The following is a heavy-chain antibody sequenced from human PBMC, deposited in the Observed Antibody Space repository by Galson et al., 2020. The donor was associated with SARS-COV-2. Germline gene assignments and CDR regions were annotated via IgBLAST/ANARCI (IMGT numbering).Heavy chain of an antibody. CDR2: ISGSGVNT. D-gene: IGHD4-17*01. J-gene: IGHJ3*02. V-gene: IGHV3-23*01. Sequence: GESLKISCAASGFTYTSYAMSWVRQAPGKGLEWVSGISGSGVNTHYADSVKGRFTISRDTSNRRLHLQMNSLRAKDTAVYYCAKGSAAVTTSAFDMWGQGTMVTVS. CDR1: GFTYTSYA. CDR3: AKGSAAVTTSAFDM.